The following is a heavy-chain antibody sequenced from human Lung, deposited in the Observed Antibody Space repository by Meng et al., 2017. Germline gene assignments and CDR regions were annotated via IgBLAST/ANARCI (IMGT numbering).Heavy chain of an antibody. CDR2: VNPNNGGT. D-gene: IGHD2-15*01. J-gene: IGHJ4*02. V-gene: IGHV1-2*06. CDR1: GYTFTGSY. Sequence: QVQLVQSGAEVKKPGASVKVSCEASGYTFTGSYMHWVRQAPGQGLEWMGRVNPNNGGTNYAQKFQGRVTMTRDTSISTAYLELSRLTSDDTAVYYCASYCRGTSCATYWGQGSLVTVSS. CDR3: ASYCRGTSCATY.